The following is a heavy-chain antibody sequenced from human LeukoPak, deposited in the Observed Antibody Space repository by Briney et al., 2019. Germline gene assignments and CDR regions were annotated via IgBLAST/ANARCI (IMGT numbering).Heavy chain of an antibody. CDR1: GFTFSSYA. CDR3: AKVHDSSGYLFDY. Sequence: GGSLRLSCAASGFTFSSYAMSWVRQAPGKGLEWVSAISGSGGSTYYADSVKGRFTISRDNPKNTLYLQMNSLRAEDTAVYYCAKVHDSSGYLFDYWGQGTLVTVSS. V-gene: IGHV3-23*01. J-gene: IGHJ4*02. D-gene: IGHD3-22*01. CDR2: ISGSGGST.